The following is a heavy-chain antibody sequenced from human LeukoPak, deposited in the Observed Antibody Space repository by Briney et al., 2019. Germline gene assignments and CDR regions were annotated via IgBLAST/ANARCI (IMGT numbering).Heavy chain of an antibody. D-gene: IGHD2-2*01. J-gene: IGHJ5*02. CDR2: ISYDGSDK. V-gene: IGHV3-30-3*01. CDR3: ARDLGYCSSTSCLYNWFDP. Sequence: GGSLRLSCAASGFTFSNYAMHWVRQAPGKGLEWVAVISYDGSDKYYADSVKGRFTISRDNSKNTLYLQMNSLRAEDTAVYYCARDLGYCSSTSCLYNWFDPWGQGTLVTVSS. CDR1: GFTFSNYA.